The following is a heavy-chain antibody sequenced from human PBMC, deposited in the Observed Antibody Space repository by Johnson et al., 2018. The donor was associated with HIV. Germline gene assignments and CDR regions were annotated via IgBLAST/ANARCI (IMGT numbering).Heavy chain of an antibody. CDR2: ISYDGTNT. J-gene: IGHJ3*02. CDR3: ASGVTARAPLLI. D-gene: IGHD6-6*01. CDR1: DFTFTNNA. V-gene: IGHV3-30*04. Sequence: QVQLVESGGGVVQPGRSLRLSCAASDFTFTNNAIHWVRQAPGKGLEWVAVISYDGTNTYYADSVKGRFTISRDNSRNTVFLQMIILRHKDTAMYYCASGVTARAPLLIWGQGTMVTVSS.